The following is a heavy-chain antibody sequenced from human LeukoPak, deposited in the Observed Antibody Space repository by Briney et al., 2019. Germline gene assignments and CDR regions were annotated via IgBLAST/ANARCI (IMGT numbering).Heavy chain of an antibody. CDR3: ARGVVRGKNWFDP. Sequence: SETLSLTCTVSGGSISDYYWSWIRQPPGKGLEWIGHIFNSGTTNHNPSLKRPAIISVDTSNNQSSLKLSSVTAADTAIYYCARGVVRGKNWFDPWGQGTLVTVSS. J-gene: IGHJ5*02. CDR1: GGSISDYY. V-gene: IGHV4-59*01. D-gene: IGHD3-10*01. CDR2: IFNSGTT.